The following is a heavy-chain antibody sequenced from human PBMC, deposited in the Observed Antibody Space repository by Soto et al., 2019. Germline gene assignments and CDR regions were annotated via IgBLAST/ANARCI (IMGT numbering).Heavy chain of an antibody. Sequence: QVQLVQSGAEVKKPGASVKLSCKASGYTFTSSYVHWVRQAPGQGLEWVAIINPNGGSTNYAQEFQGRVTVTRDTSTSTVFMELSSLYSDDTAVYYCARDLLAANYWGQGTLVTVSS. V-gene: IGHV1-46*01. CDR3: ARDLLAANY. J-gene: IGHJ4*02. CDR2: INPNGGST. CDR1: GYTFTSSY. D-gene: IGHD2-15*01.